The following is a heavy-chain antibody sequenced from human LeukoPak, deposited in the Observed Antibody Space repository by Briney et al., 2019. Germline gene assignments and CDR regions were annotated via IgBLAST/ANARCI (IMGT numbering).Heavy chain of an antibody. CDR1: GYTFTGYY. CDR3: AREYYDYVWGSYRYTVYNFDY. D-gene: IGHD3-16*02. V-gene: IGHV1-2*02. J-gene: IGHJ4*02. CDR2: INPNSGGT. Sequence: ASVKVSCKASGYTFTGYYMHWVRQAPGQGLEWMGWINPNSGGTNYAQKFQGRVTMTRDTSISTAYMELSRLRSDDTAVYYCAREYYDYVWGSYRYTVYNFDYWGQGTLVTVSS.